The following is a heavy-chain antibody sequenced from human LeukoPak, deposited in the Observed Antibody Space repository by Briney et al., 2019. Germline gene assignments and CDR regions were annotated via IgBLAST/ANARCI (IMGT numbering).Heavy chain of an antibody. Sequence: GRSLRLSCAASGFTFDDYAMRWVRQAPGKGLEWVSGISWNSGSIGYADSVKGRFTISRDNAKNSLYLQMNSLRAEDTALYYCAKSPGYSSGWYGNWFDPWGQGTLVTVSS. V-gene: IGHV3-9*01. CDR2: ISWNSGSI. CDR3: AKSPGYSSGWYGNWFDP. CDR1: GFTFDDYA. D-gene: IGHD6-19*01. J-gene: IGHJ5*02.